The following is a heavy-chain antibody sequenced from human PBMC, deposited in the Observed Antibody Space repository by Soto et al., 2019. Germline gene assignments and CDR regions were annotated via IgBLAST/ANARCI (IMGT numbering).Heavy chain of an antibody. CDR2: IYWDNDK. D-gene: IGHD3-3*01. CDR1: GFSLSTSGVG. Sequence: QITLKESGPTLVKPTQTLTLTCTFSGFSLSTSGVGVGWIRQPPGKALEWLALIYWDNDKRYSPSLKSRLTLTKDTSKNQVVLTVTNMDPVDTATYYCSHFTTLYGMDVWGQGTTVTVSS. CDR3: SHFTTLYGMDV. V-gene: IGHV2-5*02. J-gene: IGHJ6*02.